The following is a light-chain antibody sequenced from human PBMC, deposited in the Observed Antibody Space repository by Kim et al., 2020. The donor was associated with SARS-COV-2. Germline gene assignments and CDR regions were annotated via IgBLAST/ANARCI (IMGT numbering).Light chain of an antibody. CDR2: SDR. Sequence: APGQTAEITYGGNRIGTKSVRWYQQRPGQAPVVVIYSDRERPSGIPERFSGSNSGSTATLTLSGVEAGDEADYYCQVWDSNSDHVVFGGGTQLTVL. J-gene: IGLJ3*02. CDR3: QVWDSNSDHVV. V-gene: IGLV3-21*04. CDR1: RIGTKS.